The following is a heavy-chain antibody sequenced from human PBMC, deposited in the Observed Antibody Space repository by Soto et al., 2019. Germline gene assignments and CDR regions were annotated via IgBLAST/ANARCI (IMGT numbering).Heavy chain of an antibody. J-gene: IGHJ5*02. Sequence: LRLSCAASGFTFSSYAMHWVRQAPGKGLEWVAVISYDGSNKYYADSVKGRFTISRDNSKNTLYLQMNSLRAEDTAVYYCARDSRPDDILSGYQWNWFDPWGQGTLVTVSS. D-gene: IGHD3-9*01. CDR2: ISYDGSNK. CDR1: GFTFSSYA. CDR3: ARDSRPDDILSGYQWNWFDP. V-gene: IGHV3-30-3*01.